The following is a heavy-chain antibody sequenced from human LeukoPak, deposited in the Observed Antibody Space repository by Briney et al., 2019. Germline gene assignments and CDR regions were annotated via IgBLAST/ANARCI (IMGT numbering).Heavy chain of an antibody. D-gene: IGHD2-2*01. CDR3: AVSRGSKGRYWFDP. Sequence: GGSLRLSCAASGFTFSSYAMSWVRQAPGKGLEWVSGISGSGVSTYYADSVKGRFTISRDNSKNTLYLQMNSLRAEDTAVYYCAVSRGSKGRYWFDPWGQGTLVTVSS. CDR1: GFTFSSYA. CDR2: ISGSGVST. V-gene: IGHV3-23*01. J-gene: IGHJ5*02.